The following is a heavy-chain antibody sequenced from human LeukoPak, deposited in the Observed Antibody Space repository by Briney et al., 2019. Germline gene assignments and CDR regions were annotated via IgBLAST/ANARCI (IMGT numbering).Heavy chain of an antibody. J-gene: IGHJ5*02. Sequence: ASMKVSCKASDYTFPTYGISWVRQAPGQGLEWMGWINAYNGDTNYAQKFQGRVTMTTDTSTSTAYMELRSLRSDDTAVYYCAGGGLWFGEXXFDPWGQGTLVTVSS. CDR2: INAYNGDT. CDR3: AGGGLWFGEXXFDP. V-gene: IGHV1-18*01. CDR1: DYTFPTYG. D-gene: IGHD3-10*01.